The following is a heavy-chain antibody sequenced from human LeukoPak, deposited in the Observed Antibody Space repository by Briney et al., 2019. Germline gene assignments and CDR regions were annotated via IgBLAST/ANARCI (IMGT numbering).Heavy chain of an antibody. V-gene: IGHV3-48*03. J-gene: IGHJ4*02. CDR3: AREHRRVSGFDY. CDR1: GFTFSSYE. CDR2: ISSSGSTI. Sequence: GGSLRLSCAASGFTFSSYEMNWVRQAPGKGLEWVSYISSSGSTIYYADSVKGRFTISRDNAKNSLYLQMNSLRAEDTAVYYCAREHRRVSGFDYWGQGTLVTVSS.